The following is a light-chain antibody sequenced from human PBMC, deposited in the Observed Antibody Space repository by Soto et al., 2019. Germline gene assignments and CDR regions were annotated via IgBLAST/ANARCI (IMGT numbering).Light chain of an antibody. CDR2: ENN. CDR3: GAWDNSPSAGV. CDR1: SSNIGRRS. J-gene: IGLJ1*01. Sequence: QSVLTQPPSVSAAPGQQVSISCSGSSSNIGRRSVSWYQQLPGTSPKLLIYENNKRPSGIPDRFSGSKSGTSATLGITGLQPGDEADYYCGAWDNSPSAGVFGTGTKVTVL. V-gene: IGLV1-51*01.